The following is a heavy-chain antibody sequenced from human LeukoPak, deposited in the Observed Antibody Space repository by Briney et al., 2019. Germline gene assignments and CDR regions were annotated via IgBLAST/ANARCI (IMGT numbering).Heavy chain of an antibody. CDR1: ATTTSSST. CDR2: IIRIQVIA. J-gene: IGHJ6*02. V-gene: IGHV1-69*02. D-gene: IGHD2-15*01. CDR3: ARGIVVVVAATRYYYYGMDV. Sequence: SANDSCKASATTTSSSTISWARHTPRQQLERTGRIIRIQVIANYAQKFKGRVTITADKSTSTAYMELSSLRSEDTAVYYCARGIVVVVAATRYYYYGMDVWGQGTTVTVSS.